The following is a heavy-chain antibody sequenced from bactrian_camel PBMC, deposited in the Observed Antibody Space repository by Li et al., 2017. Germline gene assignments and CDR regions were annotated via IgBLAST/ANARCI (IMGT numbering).Heavy chain of an antibody. V-gene: IGHV3S63*01. CDR1: GYTSGPYY. J-gene: IGHJ4*01. D-gene: IGHD2*01. Sequence: HVQLVESGGNSVQAGGSLRLSCEISGYTSGPYYIAWFKEREAVADLDQYGFSHYAQSVKGRFTISKDNANNTVNLMMNSLKPEDTAMYYCAANFGPYCSGPYLARRANFEGQGTQVTVS. CDR2: LDQYGFSH.